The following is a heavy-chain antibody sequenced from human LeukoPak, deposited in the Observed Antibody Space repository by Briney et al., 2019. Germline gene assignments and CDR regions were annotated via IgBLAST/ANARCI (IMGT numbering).Heavy chain of an antibody. CDR2: ISAYNGNT. V-gene: IGHV1-18*01. CDR1: GYTFTSYG. CDR3: ARSEAPYYFDY. J-gene: IGHJ4*02. Sequence: ASVKVSCKASGYTFTSYGISWVRQAPGQGVEWMGWISAYNGNTNYAQKLQGSVTMTTDTSTSTAYMELRSLRSDDTAVYYCARSEAPYYFDYWGQGTLVTVSS.